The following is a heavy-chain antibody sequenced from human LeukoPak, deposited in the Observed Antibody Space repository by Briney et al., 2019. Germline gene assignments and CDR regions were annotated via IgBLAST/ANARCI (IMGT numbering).Heavy chain of an antibody. D-gene: IGHD3-3*01. CDR2: INHSGGA. J-gene: IGHJ4*02. V-gene: IGHV4-34*01. CDR3: ARVPLRFLEPFDY. CDR1: GGSFIGYY. Sequence: SETLSLTCAVYGGSFIGYYWSWIRQPPGKGLEWIGEINHSGGANYNPSLKSRVTISADTSKSQFSLKPGSVTAADTAVYYCARVPLRFLEPFDYWGQGTLVTVSS.